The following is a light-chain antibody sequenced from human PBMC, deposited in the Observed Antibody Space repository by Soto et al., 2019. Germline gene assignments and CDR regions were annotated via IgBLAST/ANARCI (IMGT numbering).Light chain of an antibody. V-gene: IGLV2-23*01. CDR2: EGS. J-gene: IGLJ2*01. Sequence: QTVVTQPASVSGSPGQSITISCTGTSSDVGSYNLVSWYQQHPGKAPKLMIYEGSKRPSGVSNRFSGSKSGNTASLTISGLQAEDEADYYCAAWDDSLSGVVFGGGTQLTVL. CDR3: AAWDDSLSGVV. CDR1: SSDVGSYNL.